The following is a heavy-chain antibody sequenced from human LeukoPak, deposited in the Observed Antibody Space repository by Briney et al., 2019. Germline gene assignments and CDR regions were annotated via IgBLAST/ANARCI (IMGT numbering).Heavy chain of an antibody. D-gene: IGHD3-3*02. J-gene: IGHJ6*03. CDR3: ARDLRIYYYYMDV. Sequence: ASVKVSCKASGYTFTRYDINWVRQATGQGLEWMGWMNPKSGNTGHAQKFQGRVTITRDTSISTVYMELSSLRSEDTAVYYCARDLRIYYYYMDVWGKGTTVTVSS. V-gene: IGHV1-8*03. CDR1: GYTFTRYD. CDR2: MNPKSGNT.